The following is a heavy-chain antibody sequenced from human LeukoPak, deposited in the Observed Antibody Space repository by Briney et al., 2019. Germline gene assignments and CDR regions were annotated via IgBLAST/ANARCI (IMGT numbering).Heavy chain of an antibody. CDR2: IYIGDSDT. J-gene: IGHJ4*02. V-gene: IGHV5-51*01. CDR1: GYSFTSSW. Sequence: GESLKISCKGSGYSFTSSWIGWVRQMPGKGLEWMGIIYIGDSDTRYSPSFQGQVTISADKSISTAYLQWSSLKASDTAMYFCARPGQLGEYTPYYFDYWGQGTLVTVSS. D-gene: IGHD3-16*01. CDR3: ARPGQLGEYTPYYFDY.